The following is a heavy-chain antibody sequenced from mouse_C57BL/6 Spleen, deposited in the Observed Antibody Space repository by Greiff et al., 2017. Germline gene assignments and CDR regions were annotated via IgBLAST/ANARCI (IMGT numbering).Heavy chain of an antibody. CDR2: IDPETGGT. D-gene: IGHD2-3*01. V-gene: IGHV1-15*01. CDR1: GYTFTDYE. CDR3: TRSYDG. Sequence: QVQLQQSGAELVRPGASVTLSCKASGYTFTDYEMHWVKQTPVHGLEWIGAIDPETGGTAYNQKFKGKAILTADKSSSTAYMELRSLTSEDAAVYYSTRSYDGWGQGTLVTVSA. J-gene: IGHJ3*02.